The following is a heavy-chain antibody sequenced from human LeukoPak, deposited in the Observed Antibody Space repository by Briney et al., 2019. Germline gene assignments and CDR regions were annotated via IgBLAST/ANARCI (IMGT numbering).Heavy chain of an antibody. J-gene: IGHJ4*02. CDR2: IYTSGST. CDR1: GDSIGSGEYY. Sequence: SETLSLTCSVSGDSIGSGEYYWSWIRQPAGKGLEWIGRIYTSGSTNYNPSLKSRVTISVDTSKNQFSLKLSSVTAADTAVYYCARRVHYYDTSGYSYYFDYWGQGTLVTVSS. D-gene: IGHD3-22*01. CDR3: ARRVHYYDTSGYSYYFDY. V-gene: IGHV4-61*02.